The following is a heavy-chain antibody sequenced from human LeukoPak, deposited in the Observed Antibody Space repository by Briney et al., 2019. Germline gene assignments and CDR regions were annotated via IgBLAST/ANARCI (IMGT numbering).Heavy chain of an antibody. V-gene: IGHV3-48*04. CDR3: ARDLSSGYYYGDY. J-gene: IGHJ4*02. CDR1: GFTFSSYS. D-gene: IGHD3-22*01. Sequence: GGSLRLSCAASGFTFSSYSMNWVRQAPGKGLEWVSSISSSSSTIYYADSVKGRFTISRDNAKNSLYLQMNSLRAEDTAVYYCARDLSSGYYYGDYWGQGTLVTVSS. CDR2: ISSSSSTI.